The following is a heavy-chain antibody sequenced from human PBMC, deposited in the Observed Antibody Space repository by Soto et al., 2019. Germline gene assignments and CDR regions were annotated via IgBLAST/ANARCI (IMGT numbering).Heavy chain of an antibody. CDR1: GGSFSGYY. CDR3: AGLGNNGVWY. CDR2: INHSGST. V-gene: IGHV4-34*01. J-gene: IGHJ4*02. D-gene: IGHD2-8*01. Sequence: SETLSLTCAVYGGSFSGYYWSLIRQPPGKGLEWIGEINHSGSTNYNPYLKSRVTISVDTSKNQFSLKLSSVTAEDTAVYYCAGLGNNGVWYWGQGILFTVSS.